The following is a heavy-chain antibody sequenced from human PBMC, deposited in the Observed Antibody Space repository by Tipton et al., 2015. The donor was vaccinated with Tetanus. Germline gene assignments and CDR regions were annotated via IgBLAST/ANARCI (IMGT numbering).Heavy chain of an antibody. CDR3: ASYIVVVPAARNAFDI. J-gene: IGHJ3*02. CDR2: INTNSGGT. Sequence: QLAQSGAEVKKPGASVKVSCKASGYTFTGYYMHWVRQAPGQGLEWMGWINTNSGGTNYAQRFQGRVTMTRDTSISTAYMELSRLRSDDTAVYYCASYIVVVPAARNAFDIWGQGTMVTVSS. V-gene: IGHV1-2*02. CDR1: GYTFTGYY. D-gene: IGHD2-2*01.